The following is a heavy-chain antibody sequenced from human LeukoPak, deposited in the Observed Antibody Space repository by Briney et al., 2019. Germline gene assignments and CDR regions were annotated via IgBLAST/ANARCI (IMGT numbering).Heavy chain of an antibody. V-gene: IGHV3-33*01. J-gene: IGHJ6*02. CDR2: IWYDGSDK. D-gene: IGHD2-15*01. CDR3: ARVGCTGGSCLAYNYYAMDV. Sequence: GGSPRLSCAASGLTFNTYGMNWVSQAPGNGLEWVAMIWYDGSDKYYGDSVKGRFTISRDNSKNTLYLQVNTLRAEDTAVYYCARVGCTGGSCLAYNYYAMDVWGQGTTVTVSS. CDR1: GLTFNTYG.